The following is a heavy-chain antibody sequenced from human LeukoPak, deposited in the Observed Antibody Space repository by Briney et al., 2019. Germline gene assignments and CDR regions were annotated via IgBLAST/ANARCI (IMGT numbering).Heavy chain of an antibody. Sequence: PSETLSLTCTVSGCSISAGFGWGWIRQSPGKGLEWIGNLFHDGNTYYNPSLNGRVTVSVDTSKNQFSLTLNSVTAADTAVYFCARRGSSTGWSFDYWGLGSLVTVSS. D-gene: IGHD6-19*01. CDR3: ARRGSSTGWSFDY. V-gene: IGHV4-38-2*02. CDR2: LFHDGNT. CDR1: GCSISAGFG. J-gene: IGHJ4*02.